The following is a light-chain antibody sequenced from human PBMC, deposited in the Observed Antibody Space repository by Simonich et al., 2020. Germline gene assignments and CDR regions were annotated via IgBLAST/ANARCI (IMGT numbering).Light chain of an antibody. CDR2: EVM. V-gene: IGLV2-8*01. Sequence: QSALTQPPSASGSPGQSVTISCTGTSSDVGGYNYVSWYQQHPGKAPKPMIYEVMRRPSGVPDRFSGSKSGNTASLTVSGLQAEDEADYYCSSYAGSNNVVFGGGTKLTVL. CDR1: SSDVGGYNY. CDR3: SSYAGSNNVV. J-gene: IGLJ2*01.